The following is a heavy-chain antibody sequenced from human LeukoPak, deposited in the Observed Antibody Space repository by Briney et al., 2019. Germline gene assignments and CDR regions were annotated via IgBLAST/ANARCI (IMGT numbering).Heavy chain of an antibody. CDR1: GFTFSSYW. CDR3: ARGGLYCSGGSCYLVY. CDR2: IKQDGSEK. J-gene: IGHJ4*02. D-gene: IGHD2-15*01. Sequence: GGALRLSCAASGFTFSSYWMSGVRQAPGKGLEWVANIKQDGSEKYYVDSVKGRFTISRDNAKNSLYLQMNSLRAEDTAVYYCARGGLYCSGGSCYLVYWGQGTLVTVSS. V-gene: IGHV3-7*01.